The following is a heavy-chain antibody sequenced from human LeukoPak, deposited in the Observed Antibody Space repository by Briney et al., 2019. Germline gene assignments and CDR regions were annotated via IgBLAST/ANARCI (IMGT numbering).Heavy chain of an antibody. CDR1: GGSFSGYY. V-gene: IGHV4-34*01. CDR3: ASVRKGDY. Sequence: SETLSLTCAVYGGSFSGYYWSWIRQPPGKGLEWIGEINHSGSTNYNPSLKSRVTISVDTSKNQFSLKLSSVTAADTAVYYCASVRKGDYWGQGTLVTVSS. D-gene: IGHD6-6*01. J-gene: IGHJ4*02. CDR2: INHSGST.